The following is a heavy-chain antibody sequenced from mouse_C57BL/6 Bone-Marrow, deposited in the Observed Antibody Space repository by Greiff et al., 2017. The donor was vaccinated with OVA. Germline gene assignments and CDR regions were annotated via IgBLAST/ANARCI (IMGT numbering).Heavy chain of an antibody. J-gene: IGHJ2*01. D-gene: IGHD3-3*01. CDR1: GYTFTSYW. CDR2: IDPSDSYT. Sequence: QVQLQQPGAELVKPGASVKLSCKASGYTFTSYWMQWVKQRPGQGLEWIGEIDPSDSYTNYNQKFKGKATLTVDTSSSTAYMQLSSLTSEDSAFYYCARKGMGQGSFDYWGQGTTLTVSS. CDR3: ARKGMGQGSFDY. V-gene: IGHV1-50*01.